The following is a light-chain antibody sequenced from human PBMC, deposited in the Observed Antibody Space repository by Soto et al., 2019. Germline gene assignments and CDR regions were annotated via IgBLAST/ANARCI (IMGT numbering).Light chain of an antibody. CDR3: QQCCSTPLLT. Sequence: DIQMTQSPSSLSASVGDRVTITCRASQSISTFLNWYQQKPVKAPKLLIYGASNLESGVPSTFSGSGSGTDFTLTISSLQPEDFATYYCQQCCSTPLLTFGGGTQVEIK. CDR2: GAS. V-gene: IGKV1-39*01. CDR1: QSISTF. J-gene: IGKJ4*01.